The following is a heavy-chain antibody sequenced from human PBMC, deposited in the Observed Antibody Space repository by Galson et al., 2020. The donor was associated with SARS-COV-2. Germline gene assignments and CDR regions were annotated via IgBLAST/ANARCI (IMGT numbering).Heavy chain of an antibody. D-gene: IGHD1-26*01. Sequence: ESPKTSCKGSGYSLTSYWIGWVRQMPGKGLEWMWIIYPGDSDTRYIPSFQGQVTISADKSISTAYLQWSSLKASDTAMYYCATFGSLYYGTRGTDYWGQGTLVTVSS. V-gene: IGHV5-51*01. CDR1: GYSLTSYW. CDR2: IYPGDSDT. J-gene: IGHJ4*02. CDR3: ATFGSLYYGTRGTDY.